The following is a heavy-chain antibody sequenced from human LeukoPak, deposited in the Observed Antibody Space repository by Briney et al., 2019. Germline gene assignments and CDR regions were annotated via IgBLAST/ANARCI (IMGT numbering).Heavy chain of an antibody. D-gene: IGHD3-10*01. J-gene: IGHJ3*02. V-gene: IGHV4-34*01. CDR2: INHSGST. CDR3: ARSTIWFGELPAI. Sequence: SETLSLTCAVYGGSFSGYYWSWIRQPPGKGLEWIGEINHSGSTNYNPSLKSRVTISVDTSKNQFSLKLSSVTAADTAVYYCARSTIWFGELPAIWGQGTMVTVSS. CDR1: GGSFSGYY.